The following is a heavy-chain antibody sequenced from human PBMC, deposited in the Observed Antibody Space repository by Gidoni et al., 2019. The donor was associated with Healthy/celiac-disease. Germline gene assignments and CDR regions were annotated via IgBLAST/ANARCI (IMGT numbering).Heavy chain of an antibody. Sequence: EVQLVESGGGLVQPGGSLRLSCAASGFTFSSYEMNWVRQAPGKGLEWVSYISSSGSTIYYADSVKGRFTISRDNAKNSLYLQMNSLRAEDTAVYYCARDSGSGYHKGDAFDIWGQGTMVTVSS. J-gene: IGHJ3*02. D-gene: IGHD3-22*01. CDR3: ARDSGSGYHKGDAFDI. CDR1: GFTFSSYE. V-gene: IGHV3-48*03. CDR2: ISSSGSTI.